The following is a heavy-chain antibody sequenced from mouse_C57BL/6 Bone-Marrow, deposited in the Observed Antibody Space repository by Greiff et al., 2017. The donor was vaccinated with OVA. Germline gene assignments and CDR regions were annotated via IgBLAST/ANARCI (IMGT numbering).Heavy chain of an antibody. CDR3: ARLGIYYGKEAMDY. V-gene: IGHV1-63*01. J-gene: IGHJ4*01. CDR1: GYTFTNYW. D-gene: IGHD2-1*01. CDR2: IYPGGGYT. Sequence: VQLQQSGAELVRPGTSVKMSCKASGYTFTNYWIGWAKQRPGHGLEWIGDIYPGGGYTNYNEKFKGKATLTADKSSSTAYMQFSSLTSEDSAIYYCARLGIYYGKEAMDYWGQGTSVTVSS.